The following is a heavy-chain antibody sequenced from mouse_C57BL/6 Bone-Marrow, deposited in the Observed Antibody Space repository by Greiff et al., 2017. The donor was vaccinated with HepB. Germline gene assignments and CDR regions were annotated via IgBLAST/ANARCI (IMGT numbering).Heavy chain of an antibody. V-gene: IGHV3-6*01. J-gene: IGHJ2*01. CDR1: GYSITSGYY. CDR3: ARDMGVRDYFDY. D-gene: IGHD1-1*02. CDR2: ISYDGSN. Sequence: VQLQQSGPGLVKPSQSLSLTCSVTGYSITSGYYWNWIRQFPGNKLEWMGYISYDGSNNYNPSLKNRISITRDTSKNQFFLKLNSVTTEDTATYYCARDMGVRDYFDYWGQGTTLTVSS.